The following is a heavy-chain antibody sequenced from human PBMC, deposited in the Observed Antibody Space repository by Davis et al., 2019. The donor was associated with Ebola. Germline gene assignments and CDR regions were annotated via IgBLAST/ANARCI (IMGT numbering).Heavy chain of an antibody. CDR1: AYNFAMYW. D-gene: IGHD6-19*01. CDR2: IYPGDSDT. Sequence: GESLKISCKASAYNFAMYWIGWVRQTPGKGLEWLGIIYPGDSDTRYNPSFQGQVTISADKSINTAYLQWRSLRASDSAMYYCARRGRIPVAGTDHFDFWGQGTLVTVSS. V-gene: IGHV5-51*01. J-gene: IGHJ4*02. CDR3: ARRGRIPVAGTDHFDF.